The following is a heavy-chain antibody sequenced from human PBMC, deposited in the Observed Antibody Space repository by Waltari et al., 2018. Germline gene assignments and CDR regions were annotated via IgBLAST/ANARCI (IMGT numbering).Heavy chain of an antibody. CDR3: AREGGGSGIREYYYGMDV. D-gene: IGHD3-10*01. Sequence: QVQLVQSGAEVKKPGSSVKVSCKASGGTFSSYAISWVRQAPGQGLEWMGRIIPIFGTANYAQKFQGRVTITAEKSTSTAYMELSSLRSEDKAVYYCAREGGGSGIREYYYGMDVWGQGTTVTVSS. CDR1: GGTFSSYA. V-gene: IGHV1-69*08. J-gene: IGHJ6*02. CDR2: IIPIFGTA.